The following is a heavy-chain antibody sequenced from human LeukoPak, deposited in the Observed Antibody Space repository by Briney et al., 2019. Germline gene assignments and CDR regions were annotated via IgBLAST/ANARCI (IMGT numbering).Heavy chain of an antibody. CDR2: IYYSGST. CDR1: GYSISSYY. Sequence: PSETLSLTCTVSGYSISSYYWSWIRQPPGKGLEWIGYIYYSGSTNYNPSLKSRVTISVDTSKNQFSLKLSSVTAADTAVYYCARVAVGGSYYYYYYMDVWGKGTTVTVSS. J-gene: IGHJ6*03. D-gene: IGHD2-21*01. V-gene: IGHV4-59*01. CDR3: ARVAVGGSYYYYYYMDV.